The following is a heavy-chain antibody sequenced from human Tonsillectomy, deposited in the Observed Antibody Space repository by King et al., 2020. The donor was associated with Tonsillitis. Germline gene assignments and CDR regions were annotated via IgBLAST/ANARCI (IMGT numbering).Heavy chain of an antibody. CDR2: IYRGGST. CDR3: ARDVYVSPRGAFDI. J-gene: IGHJ3*02. Sequence: VQLLESGGGLVQPGGSLRLSCAASGFTVSTNYISCVRQAPGKGLEWGSIIYRGGSTTYADSVKGRFTISKDNSKNTLYLQMNSLRADDTAVYYCARDVYVSPRGAFDIWGQGTMVTVSA. V-gene: IGHV3-66*01. CDR1: GFTVSTNY. D-gene: IGHD5/OR15-5a*01.